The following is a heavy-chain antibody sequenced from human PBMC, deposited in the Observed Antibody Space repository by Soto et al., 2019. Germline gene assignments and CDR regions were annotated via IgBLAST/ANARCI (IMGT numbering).Heavy chain of an antibody. D-gene: IGHD5-18*01. CDR1: GYTFTSYG. Sequence: SVKVSCKASGYTFTSYGIGWVRQAPGQGLEWMGGFIAMPGTPTYAKKVQGRATISADESLTSSYLELRSLRSEDTGVYFCARGAMANFDYWGQGTVVTVSS. J-gene: IGHJ4*02. CDR2: FIAMPGTP. V-gene: IGHV1-69*13. CDR3: ARGAMANFDY.